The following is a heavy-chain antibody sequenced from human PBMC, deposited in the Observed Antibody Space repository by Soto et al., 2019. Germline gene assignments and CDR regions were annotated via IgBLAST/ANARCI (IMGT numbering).Heavy chain of an antibody. CDR3: AKDPGYNMNYFDP. CDR2: ISGGSDNT. J-gene: IGHJ5*02. Sequence: PGGSLRLSCAASGFTFTTYGMTWVRQAPGKGLEWVSGISGGSDNTYYADFVKGRFTISRDKYKNTLYLQMNSLRVEDTAVYYCAKDPGYNMNYFDPWGQGTLVTVSS. D-gene: IGHD1-7*01. CDR1: GFTFTTYG. V-gene: IGHV3-23*01.